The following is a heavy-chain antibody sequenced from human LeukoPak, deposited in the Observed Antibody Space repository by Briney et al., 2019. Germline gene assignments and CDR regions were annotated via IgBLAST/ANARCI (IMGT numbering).Heavy chain of an antibody. V-gene: IGHV1-69*06. CDR3: ARGRPITMVRGVIPSSMDV. CDR1: GGTFSSYA. D-gene: IGHD3-10*01. J-gene: IGHJ6*02. Sequence: SVKVSCKASGGTFSSYAISWVRQAPGQGLEWMGGIIPIFGTANYAQKFQGRVTITADKSTSTAYMELSSLRSEDTAVYYCARGRPITMVRGVIPSSMDVWGQGTTVTVSS. CDR2: IIPIFGTA.